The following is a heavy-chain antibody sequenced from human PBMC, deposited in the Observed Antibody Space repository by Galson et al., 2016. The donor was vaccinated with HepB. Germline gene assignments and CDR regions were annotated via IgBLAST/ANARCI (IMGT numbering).Heavy chain of an antibody. V-gene: IGHV4-39*01. CDR3: AGGNGYFVY. D-gene: IGHD2-8*01. CDR1: GVNIRRSQYY. Sequence: ETLSLTCEVSGVNIRRSQYYWGWVRQPPGKALEWIGSLRYTGTAYYNEALKTRVTISEDTSRNAFSLRLSSLTAADTAIYFCAGGNGYFVYWGQGALVTVSS. CDR2: LRYTGTA. J-gene: IGHJ4*02.